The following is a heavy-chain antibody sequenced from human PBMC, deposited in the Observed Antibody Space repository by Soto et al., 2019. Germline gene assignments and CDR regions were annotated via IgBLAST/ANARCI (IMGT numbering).Heavy chain of an antibody. J-gene: IGHJ4*02. CDR1: GGSISSSSYY. V-gene: IGHV4-39*01. CDR3: ASTGYCSGGSCYSLGY. CDR2: IYYSGST. D-gene: IGHD2-15*01. Sequence: PSETLSLTCTVSGGSISSSSYYWGWIRQPPGKGLEWIGSIYYSGSTYYNPSLKSRVTISVDTSKNQFSLKLSSVTAADTAVYYCASTGYCSGGSCYSLGYWGQGTLVTVSS.